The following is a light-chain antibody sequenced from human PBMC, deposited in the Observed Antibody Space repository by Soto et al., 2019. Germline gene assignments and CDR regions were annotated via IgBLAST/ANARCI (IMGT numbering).Light chain of an antibody. J-gene: IGLJ1*01. CDR3: SSYTRGNTYV. CDR1: SSDIGGYNS. CDR2: EVT. Sequence: QSALTQPDSVSGSPGQSITISCTGTSSDIGGYNSVSWYQQHPRKAPKLMIYEVTNRPSGISNRFSGSKSGNTASLTISGLQAEDEADYYCSSYTRGNTYVFGTGTKLTVL. V-gene: IGLV2-14*01.